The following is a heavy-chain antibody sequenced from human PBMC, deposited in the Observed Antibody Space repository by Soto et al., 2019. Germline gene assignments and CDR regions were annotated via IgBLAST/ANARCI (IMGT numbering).Heavy chain of an antibody. Sequence: SETLSLTCAVSGGSISSSNWWSWVRQPPGKGLEWIGEIYHSGSTNYNPSLKSRVTISVDKSKNQFSLKLSSVTAADTAVYYCARRGGYDSSGYFYGYFDYWGQGTLVTVSP. CDR2: IYHSGST. D-gene: IGHD3-22*01. CDR3: ARRGGYDSSGYFYGYFDY. V-gene: IGHV4-4*02. J-gene: IGHJ4*02. CDR1: GGSISSSNW.